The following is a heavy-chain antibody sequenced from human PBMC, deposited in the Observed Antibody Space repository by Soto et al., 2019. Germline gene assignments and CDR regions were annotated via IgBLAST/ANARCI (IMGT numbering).Heavy chain of an antibody. J-gene: IGHJ5*02. CDR2: IYYSGST. CDR1: GGSISSGGYY. CDR3: AREMRDCSSTSCPWFDP. V-gene: IGHV4-31*03. Sequence: TSETLSLTCTVSGGSISSGGYYWSWIRQHPGKGLEWIGYIYYSGSTYYNPSLKSRVTISVDTSKNQFSLKLSSVTAADTAVYYCAREMRDCSSTSCPWFDPWGQGTLVTVSS. D-gene: IGHD2-2*01.